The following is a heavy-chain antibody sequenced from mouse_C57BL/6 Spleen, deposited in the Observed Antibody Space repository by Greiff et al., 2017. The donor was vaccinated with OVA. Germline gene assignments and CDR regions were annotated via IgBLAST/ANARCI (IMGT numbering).Heavy chain of an antibody. CDR3: AREEGTAWFAY. CDR1: GYTFTSYW. D-gene: IGHD3-3*01. V-gene: IGHV1-64*01. Sequence: QVQLQQSGAELVKPGASVKLSCKASGYTFTSYWMHWVKQRPGQGLEWIGMIHPNSGSTNYNEKFKSKATLTVDKSSSTAYMQLSSLTSEDSAVYYCAREEGTAWFAYWGQGTLVTVSA. J-gene: IGHJ3*01. CDR2: IHPNSGST.